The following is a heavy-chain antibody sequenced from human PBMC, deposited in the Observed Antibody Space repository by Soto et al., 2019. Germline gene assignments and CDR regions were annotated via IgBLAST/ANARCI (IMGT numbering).Heavy chain of an antibody. CDR3: ARAVLLWFGESTNWFDP. CDR2: IYYSGST. J-gene: IGHJ5*02. D-gene: IGHD3-10*01. V-gene: IGHV4-59*01. CDR1: GGSISSYY. Sequence: PSETLSLTCTVSGGSISSYYWSWIRQPPGKGLEWIGYIYYSGSTNYNPSLKSRVTISVDTSKNQFSLKLSSVTAADTAVYYCARAVLLWFGESTNWFDPWGQGTLVTVSS.